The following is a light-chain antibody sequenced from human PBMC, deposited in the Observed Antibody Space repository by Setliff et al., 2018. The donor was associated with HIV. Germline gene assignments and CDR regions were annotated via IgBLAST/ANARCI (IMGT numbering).Light chain of an antibody. CDR2: DVT. CDR3: CSFAGGRSLV. CDR1: SSNVGGYYL. J-gene: IGLJ1*01. V-gene: IGLV2-23*02. Sequence: QSALTQPASVSGSPGQSITISCTGNSSNVGGYYLVSWYQQHPGKVPKLMIFDVTKRPSGVSHRFSGSKSVNTASLTISELQAEDEADYYCCSFAGGRSLVFGNGTKVTVL.